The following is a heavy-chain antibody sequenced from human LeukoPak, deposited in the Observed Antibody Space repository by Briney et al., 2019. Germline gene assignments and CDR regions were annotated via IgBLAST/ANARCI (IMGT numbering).Heavy chain of an antibody. CDR3: AKDSATAMAY. CDR2: ISYDGSNK. CDR1: GFFFSAYG. J-gene: IGHJ4*02. D-gene: IGHD5-18*01. Sequence: GALRLSCAVSGFFFSAYGMNWVRQAPGKGLEWVAVISYDGSNKYYADSVKGRFTISRDNSKNTLYLQMNSPRAEDTAVYYCAKDSATAMAYWGQGTLVTVSS. V-gene: IGHV3-30*18.